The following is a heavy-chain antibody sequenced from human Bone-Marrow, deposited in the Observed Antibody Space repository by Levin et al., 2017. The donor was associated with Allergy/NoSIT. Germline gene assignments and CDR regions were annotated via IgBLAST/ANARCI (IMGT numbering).Heavy chain of an antibody. D-gene: IGHD2-15*01. CDR2: TYYRSKWYN. Sequence: SQTLSLTCAISGDRVSSNSAAWNWIRQSPSRGLEWLGRTYYRSKWYNDYAVSVKSRITINPDTSKNQFSLQLNSVTPEDTAVYYCARTSTAEYCSGGSCYGGNWFDPWGQGTLVTVSS. J-gene: IGHJ5*02. V-gene: IGHV6-1*01. CDR3: ARTSTAEYCSGGSCYGGNWFDP. CDR1: GDRVSSNSAA.